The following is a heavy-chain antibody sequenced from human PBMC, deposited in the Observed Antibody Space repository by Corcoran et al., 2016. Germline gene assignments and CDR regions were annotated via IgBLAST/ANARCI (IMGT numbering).Heavy chain of an antibody. CDR1: GFTFSSYS. J-gene: IGHJ5*02. V-gene: IGHV3-48*02. CDR3: ARDRRKKNYYDDGSGYRNNWFGP. D-gene: IGHD3-22*01. Sequence: EVQLVESGGGLVQPGGSLRLSCAASGFTFSSYSMNWVRQAPGKGLEWVSYISSSSSTIYYADSVKGRFTISRDNAKNSLYLHMNSLRDEDTAVYYCARDRRKKNYYDDGSGYRNNWFGPWGQGTLVTVSS. CDR2: ISSSSSTI.